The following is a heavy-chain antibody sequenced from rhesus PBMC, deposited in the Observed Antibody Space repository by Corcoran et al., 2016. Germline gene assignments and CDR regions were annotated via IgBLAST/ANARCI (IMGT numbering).Heavy chain of an antibody. CDR3: ARQNSGYDLDY. CDR1: GGSFSSYW. Sequence: QVQLQESGPGLVKPSETLPLTCAVSGGSFSSYWWSWNRQPPGKGLEWIGEINGNSGSTNYNPSLKSRVTISKDASKNQFSLKLSSVTAADTAVYYCARQNSGYDLDYWGQGVLVTVSS. D-gene: IGHD5-24*01. V-gene: IGHV4-80*01. J-gene: IGHJ4*01. CDR2: INGNSGST.